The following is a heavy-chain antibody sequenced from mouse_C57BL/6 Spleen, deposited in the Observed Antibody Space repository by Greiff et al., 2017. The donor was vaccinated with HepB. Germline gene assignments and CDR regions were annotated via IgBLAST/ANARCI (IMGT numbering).Heavy chain of an antibody. D-gene: IGHD2-4*01. J-gene: IGHJ1*03. CDR2: IYPGDGDT. Sequence: VKVVESGPELVKPGASVKISCKASGYAFSSSWMNWVKQRPGKGLEWIGRIYPGDGDTNYNGKFKGKATLTADKSSSTAYMQLSSLTSEESAVYFCARSDYDYWYFDVWGTGTTVTVSS. CDR3: ARSDYDYWYFDV. CDR1: GYAFSSSW. V-gene: IGHV1-82*01.